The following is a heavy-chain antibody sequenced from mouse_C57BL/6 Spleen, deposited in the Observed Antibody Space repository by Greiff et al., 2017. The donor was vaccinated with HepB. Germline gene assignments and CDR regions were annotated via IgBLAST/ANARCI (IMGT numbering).Heavy chain of an antibody. Sequence: VQLVESGAELVRPGASVTLSCKASGYTFTDYEMHWVKQTPVHGLEWIGAIDPETGGTAYNQKFKGKAILTADKSSSTAYMELRSLTSEDSAVYYCTRGIGTVVAGSRYFDVWGTGTTVTVSS. CDR3: TRGIGTVVAGSRYFDV. J-gene: IGHJ1*03. V-gene: IGHV1-15*01. D-gene: IGHD1-1*01. CDR1: GYTFTDYE. CDR2: IDPETGGT.